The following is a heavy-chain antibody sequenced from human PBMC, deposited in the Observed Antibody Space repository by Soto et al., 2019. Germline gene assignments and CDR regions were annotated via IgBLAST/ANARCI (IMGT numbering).Heavy chain of an antibody. CDR1: GYTFSNYG. CDR2: ISLYSDGA. CDR3: ARLVPGAEAWFGP. D-gene: IGHD2-2*01. J-gene: IGHJ5*02. Sequence: QVQLVQSGGEVKRPGASVKVSCKTSGYTFSNYGITWVRQAPGQALEWLGWISLYSDGANYAQKFQGRVSMTTDTSTTTPYMERRSVRADDTAVYYCARLVPGAEAWFGPWGQGTLVTVSS. V-gene: IGHV1-18*01.